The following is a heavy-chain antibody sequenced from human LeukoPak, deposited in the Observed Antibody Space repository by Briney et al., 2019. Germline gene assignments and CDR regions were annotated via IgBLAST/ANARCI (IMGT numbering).Heavy chain of an antibody. CDR3: ARAIQYRFDS. CDR1: GFTVSSNY. Sequence: GGSLRLSCAASGFTVSSNYVSWVRQGPGKGLEWVSVIYAAGNTYYADSVKGRFTISRDNSKNTLYLQMSSLRAEDTAVYYCARAIQYRFDSWGQGTLVTVSS. D-gene: IGHD2/OR15-2a*01. CDR2: IYAAGNT. V-gene: IGHV3-66*01. J-gene: IGHJ5*01.